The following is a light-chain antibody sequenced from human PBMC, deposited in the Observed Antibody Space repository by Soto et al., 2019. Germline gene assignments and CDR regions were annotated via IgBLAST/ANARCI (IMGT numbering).Light chain of an antibody. V-gene: IGKV1-27*01. Sequence: DIQMTQSPSSLSASVGDRVTITCRASQGSSNYLAWYQQKPGKVPKVLIYAASTLQSGVPSRFSGRGSGTDFTLTISSLQPEDVATYFRQKYDSVPYTFGQGTKLEI. J-gene: IGKJ2*01. CDR3: QKYDSVPYT. CDR2: AAS. CDR1: QGSSNY.